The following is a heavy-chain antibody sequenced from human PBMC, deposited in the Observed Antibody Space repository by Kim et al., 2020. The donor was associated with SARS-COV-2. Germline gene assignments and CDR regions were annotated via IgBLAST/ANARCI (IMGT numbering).Heavy chain of an antibody. D-gene: IGHD3-10*01. J-gene: IGHJ6*03. V-gene: IGHV4-39*01. CDR3: ARVRYGSGSYIDYMDV. Sequence: SLKRRVTISVDTSKNQFSLKLSSVTAADTAVYYCARVRYGSGSYIDYMDVWGKGTTVTVSS.